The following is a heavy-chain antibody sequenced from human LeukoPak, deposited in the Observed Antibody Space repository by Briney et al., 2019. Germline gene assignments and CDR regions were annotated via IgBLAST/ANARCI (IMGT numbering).Heavy chain of an antibody. J-gene: IGHJ6*03. CDR2: ISAYNGNT. CDR3: ASLQEVAGYRGRVSLYYYYYMDV. Sequence: GASVKVSCKASGYTFTSYGISWVRQAPGQGLEWMGWISAYNGNTNYAQKLQGRVTMTTDTSTSTAYMELRSLRSDDTAVYYCASLQEVAGYRGRVSLYYYYYMDVWGKGTTVTVSS. CDR1: GYTFTSYG. V-gene: IGHV1-18*01. D-gene: IGHD6-19*01.